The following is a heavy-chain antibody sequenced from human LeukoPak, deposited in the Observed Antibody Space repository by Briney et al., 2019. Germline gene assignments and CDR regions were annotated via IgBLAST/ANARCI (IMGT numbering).Heavy chain of an antibody. CDR3: ARPYSGSQGDAFDI. D-gene: IGHD1-26*01. Sequence: PGGSLRLSCAASGFTFDDYGMNWVRQAPGKGLEWVSGINWNGGSTGYADSVKGRFTISRDNAKNSLYVQMNSLRAEDTALYYCARPYSGSQGDAFDIWGQGTMVTVSS. V-gene: IGHV3-20*04. J-gene: IGHJ3*02. CDR2: INWNGGST. CDR1: GFTFDDYG.